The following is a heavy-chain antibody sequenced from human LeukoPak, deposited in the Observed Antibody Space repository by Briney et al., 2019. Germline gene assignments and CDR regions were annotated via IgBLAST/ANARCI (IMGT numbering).Heavy chain of an antibody. D-gene: IGHD3-22*01. CDR1: GGSISSFY. CDR2: IYSSGST. V-gene: IGHV4-59*01. Sequence: SETLSLTCTVFGGSISSFYWTWIRQPPGKGLEWIGYIYSSGSTNYNPSLKSRVTISVDTSKNQFSLKLSSVTAADTAVYYCARDRVGYCDSSGYYYWGQGTLVTVSS. J-gene: IGHJ4*02. CDR3: ARDRVGYCDSSGYYY.